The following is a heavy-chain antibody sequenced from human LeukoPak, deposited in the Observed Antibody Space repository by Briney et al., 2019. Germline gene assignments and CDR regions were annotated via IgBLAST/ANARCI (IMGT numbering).Heavy chain of an antibody. J-gene: IGHJ4*02. Sequence: PGGSLRLSCAASGFTFSSYAMHWVRQAPGKGLEWVTFISDDGSRKYYVDSVKGRFTISRDNSKNTLYLQMNSLRVEDTAVYYCAKDRSTTWSFDYWGQGTLVSVSS. CDR1: GFTFSSYA. V-gene: IGHV3-30*04. D-gene: IGHD6-13*01. CDR2: ISDDGSRK. CDR3: AKDRSTTWSFDY.